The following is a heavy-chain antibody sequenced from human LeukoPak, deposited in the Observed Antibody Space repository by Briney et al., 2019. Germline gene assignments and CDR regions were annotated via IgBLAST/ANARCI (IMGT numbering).Heavy chain of an antibody. CDR1: GYTFTNYG. CDR2: ISAYSGNT. Sequence: ASVKVSCKASGYTFTNYGISWVRQAPGQGLEWMGWISAYSGNTNYAQKLQGRVSMTTDTSTSTAYMELRSLRSDDTAVYYCARARLITHYYDSRGYYGCFDYWGQGTLVTVSS. CDR3: ARARLITHYYDSRGYYGCFDY. J-gene: IGHJ4*02. D-gene: IGHD3-22*01. V-gene: IGHV1-18*01.